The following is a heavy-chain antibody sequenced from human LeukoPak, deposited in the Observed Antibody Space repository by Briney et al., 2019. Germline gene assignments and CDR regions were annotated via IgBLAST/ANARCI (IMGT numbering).Heavy chain of an antibody. Sequence: GESLKISCQASGYNFSTYWIAWVRQMPGKGLESMGIIYPADSDTRYSTSFQGQVTISADKSISTAYLQWSGLKASDTAIYYCGRPSADGLERAHIDCWGQGTLVTVSS. CDR2: IYPADSDT. J-gene: IGHJ4*02. CDR1: GYNFSTYW. V-gene: IGHV5-51*01. CDR3: GRPSADGLERAHIDC.